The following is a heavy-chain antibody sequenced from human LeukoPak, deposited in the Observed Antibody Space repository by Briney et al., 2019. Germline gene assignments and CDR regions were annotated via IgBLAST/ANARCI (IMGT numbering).Heavy chain of an antibody. CDR3: SIDSKVTPGYYYYYMDV. Sequence: GGSLRLSCAASGFTFSCYGMSWVRQAPGKGLEWVSAISGSGGSTYYADSVKGRFTISRDNSKNTLYLQMNSLRAEDTAVYYCSIDSKVTPGYYYYYMDVWGKGTTVTVSS. CDR1: GFTFSCYG. V-gene: IGHV3-23*01. J-gene: IGHJ6*03. CDR2: ISGSGGST. D-gene: IGHD4-23*01.